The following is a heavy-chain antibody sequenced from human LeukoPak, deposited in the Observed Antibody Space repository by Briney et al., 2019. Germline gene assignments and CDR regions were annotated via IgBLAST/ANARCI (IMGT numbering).Heavy chain of an antibody. V-gene: IGHV4-59*08. Sequence: SETLSLTCTVSGGSISSSYWSWIRQPPGRGLEWIGYIYDSSHTNYNPSLKSRVTIAVDTSKNQFSLKLTSVTAADTAVYYCVRSAGKWLVYIDSWGQGTLVTVSS. D-gene: IGHD6-19*01. CDR1: GGSISSSY. CDR3: VRSAGKWLVYIDS. CDR2: IYDSSHT. J-gene: IGHJ4*02.